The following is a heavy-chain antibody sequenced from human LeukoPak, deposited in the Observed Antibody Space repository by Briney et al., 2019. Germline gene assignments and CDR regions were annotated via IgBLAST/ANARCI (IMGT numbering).Heavy chain of an antibody. J-gene: IGHJ4*02. D-gene: IGHD6-6*01. Sequence: SETLSLTCTVSGGSISSYYWSWIRQPPGKGLEWIGYIYTSGSTNYNPSLKGRVTISVDTSKNQFSLKLSSVTAADTAVYYCARSIAARPGGYYFDYWGQGTLVTVSS. CDR3: ARSIAARPGGYYFDY. CDR1: GGSISSYY. V-gene: IGHV4-4*09. CDR2: IYTSGST.